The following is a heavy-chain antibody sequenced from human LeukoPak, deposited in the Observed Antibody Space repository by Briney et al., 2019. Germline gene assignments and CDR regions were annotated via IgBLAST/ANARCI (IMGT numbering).Heavy chain of an antibody. Sequence: PGGSLRLSCAASGFTFSSYAMKWVRQAPGKGLEWVSTISGSGASTYYADSVKGRFTISRDNSQNTVYLQMNSLRAEDTAVYYCAKDGQWLDYFDYWGQGTLVTVSS. J-gene: IGHJ4*02. CDR2: ISGSGAST. CDR1: GFTFSSYA. CDR3: AKDGQWLDYFDY. D-gene: IGHD6-19*01. V-gene: IGHV3-23*01.